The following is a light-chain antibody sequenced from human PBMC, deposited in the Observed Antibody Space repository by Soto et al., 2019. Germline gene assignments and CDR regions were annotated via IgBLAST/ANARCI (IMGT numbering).Light chain of an antibody. CDR3: QKYNVAPRT. Sequence: DIQKIQAPSSLFASVGDRVTITCRASQGNSNYLAWYQQKPGKAPKLLIYAVSTLHSGVPSRFSGSGSGTDFTLTISGLQPEDVATYYCQKYNVAPRTFGQGTKV. J-gene: IGKJ1*01. CDR2: AVS. V-gene: IGKV1-27*01. CDR1: QGNSNY.